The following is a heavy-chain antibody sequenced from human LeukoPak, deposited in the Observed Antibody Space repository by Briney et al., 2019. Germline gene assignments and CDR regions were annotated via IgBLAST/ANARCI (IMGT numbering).Heavy chain of an antibody. CDR2: IVVGSGNT. CDR1: GFTFTSSA. CDR3: AVINWNDGATFDY. V-gene: IGHV1-58*02. Sequence: AASVKVSCKASGFTFTSSAMQWVRQARGQRLEWIGWIVVGSGNTNYAQKFQERVTITRDMSTSTAYMELSSLRSEDTAVYYCAVINWNDGATFDYWGQGTLVTVFS. D-gene: IGHD1-20*01. J-gene: IGHJ4*02.